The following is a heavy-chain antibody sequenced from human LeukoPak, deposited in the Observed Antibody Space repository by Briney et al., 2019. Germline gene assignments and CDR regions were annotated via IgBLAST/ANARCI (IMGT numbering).Heavy chain of an antibody. V-gene: IGHV4-59*06. J-gene: IGHJ4*02. CDR2: IYYSGST. CDR3: ARTTVTTSPGPFDY. Sequence: SETLSLTCTVSGGSISSYYWSWIRQPPGKGLEWIGYIYYSGSTYYNPSLKSRVTISADTSKNQFSLKLSSVTAADTAVYYCARTTVTTSPGPFDYWGQGTLVTVSS. D-gene: IGHD4-17*01. CDR1: GGSISSYY.